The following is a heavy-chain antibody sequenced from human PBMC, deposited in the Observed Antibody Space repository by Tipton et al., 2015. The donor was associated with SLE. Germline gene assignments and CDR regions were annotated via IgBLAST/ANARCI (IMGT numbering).Heavy chain of an antibody. CDR1: GDSIRNYY. V-gene: IGHV4-59*01. J-gene: IGHJ3*02. Sequence: TLSLTCTVSGDSIRNYYWSWVRQPPAKGLEWIGDIFHSGHTRYNPSLKSRVTKSVDTSKNQLSLKLSSVSAADTAVYYCASGVYSSSDAFDIWGQGTMVTVSS. CDR2: IFHSGHT. D-gene: IGHD6-6*01. CDR3: ASGVYSSSDAFDI.